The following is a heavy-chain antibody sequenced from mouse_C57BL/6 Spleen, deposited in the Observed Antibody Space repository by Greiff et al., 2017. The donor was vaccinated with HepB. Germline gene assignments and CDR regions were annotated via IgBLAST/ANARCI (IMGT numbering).Heavy chain of an antibody. CDR3: ARCGYYIWYFDV. Sequence: QVQLQQSGPELVKPGASVKISCKASGYAFSSSWMNWVKQRPGKGLEWIGRIYPGDGDTNYNGKFKGKATLTADKSSSTAYMQLSSLTSEDSAVYFCARCGYYIWYFDVWGTGTTVTVSS. CDR2: IYPGDGDT. J-gene: IGHJ1*03. V-gene: IGHV1-82*01. D-gene: IGHD2-3*01. CDR1: GYAFSSSW.